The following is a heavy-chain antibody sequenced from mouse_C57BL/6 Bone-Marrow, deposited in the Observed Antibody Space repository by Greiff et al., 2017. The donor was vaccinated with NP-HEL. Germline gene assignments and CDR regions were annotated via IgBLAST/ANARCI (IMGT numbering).Heavy chain of an antibody. V-gene: IGHV2-5*01. Sequence: QVQLKESGPGLVQPSQSLSITCTASGFSLTSYGVHWVRQSPGKGLEWLGVIWRGGSTDYNAAFLSRLSITKDNSKSQVFIKMNSLQADDTAIYDCAKKGGSKDWYFDVWGTGTTVTVSS. CDR1: GFSLTSYG. CDR2: IWRGGST. D-gene: IGHD1-3*01. CDR3: AKKGGSKDWYFDV. J-gene: IGHJ1*03.